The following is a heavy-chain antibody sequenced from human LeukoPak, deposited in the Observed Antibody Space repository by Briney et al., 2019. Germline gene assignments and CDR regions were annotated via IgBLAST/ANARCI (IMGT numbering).Heavy chain of an antibody. CDR3: ARDSVGYSNYEYMDV. J-gene: IGHJ6*03. V-gene: IGHV4-59*12. D-gene: IGHD4-11*01. CDR1: GGSISSNY. Sequence: SETLSLTCTVSGGSISSNYWSWIRQPPGKGLEWIGYIDYTASTNYNPSLKRRVTVSVDTSKNQFSLNLSSVTAADTAVYYCARDSVGYSNYEYMDVWGKGTTVTVSS. CDR2: IDYTAST.